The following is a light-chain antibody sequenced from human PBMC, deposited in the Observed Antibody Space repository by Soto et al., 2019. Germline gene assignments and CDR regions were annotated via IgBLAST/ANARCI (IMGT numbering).Light chain of an antibody. J-gene: IGKJ2*01. V-gene: IGKV3-15*01. CDR3: QQSNKWPYT. Sequence: EIVMTQSPATLSVSPGERATLSCRASQSVSSNLAWYQQKPGQAPRLLFYGASTRATGIPARFSGTGSGTDFPLTISSLQSEDFAVYYRQQSNKWPYTFGQGTKLEIK. CDR2: GAS. CDR1: QSVSSN.